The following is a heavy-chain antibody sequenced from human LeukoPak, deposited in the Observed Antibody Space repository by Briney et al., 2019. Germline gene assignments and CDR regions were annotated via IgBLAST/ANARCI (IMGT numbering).Heavy chain of an antibody. Sequence: ASVKVSCKASGYTFTSYGINWVRQAPGQGLEWMGWISAYNGNTNYAQKLQGRVTMTTDTSTSTAYMELRSLRSDDTAVYYCARDQYYSGGSCYPNDAFDIWGQGTMVTVSS. CDR1: GYTFTSYG. CDR3: ARDQYYSGGSCYPNDAFDI. V-gene: IGHV1-18*01. J-gene: IGHJ3*02. D-gene: IGHD2-15*01. CDR2: ISAYNGNT.